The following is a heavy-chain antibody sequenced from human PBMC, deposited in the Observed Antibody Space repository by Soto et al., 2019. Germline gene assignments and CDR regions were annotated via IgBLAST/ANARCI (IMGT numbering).Heavy chain of an antibody. Sequence: PGGSLRLSCAASGFTFSSYAMSWVRQAPGKGLEWVSAISGSGGSTYYADYVKGRFTISRDNSKNTLYLQMNSLRAEDTAVYYCAKLLGPYIWGSYRYDPLDYWGQGTLVTVSS. CDR1: GFTFSSYA. CDR3: AKLLGPYIWGSYRYDPLDY. V-gene: IGHV3-23*01. J-gene: IGHJ4*02. CDR2: ISGSGGST. D-gene: IGHD3-16*02.